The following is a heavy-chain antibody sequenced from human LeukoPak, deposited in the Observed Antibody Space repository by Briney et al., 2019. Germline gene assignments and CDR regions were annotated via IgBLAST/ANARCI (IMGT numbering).Heavy chain of an antibody. Sequence: ASVKVSCKASGYTFTSYDINWVRQATGQGLEWMGWMNPNSGNTGYAQKFQGRVTMTSNTYISTDYMELSSLRSEDTDVYYCTRNGQQLRYFQHWGQGTLVTVSS. V-gene: IGHV1-8*01. CDR3: TRNGQQLRYFQH. D-gene: IGHD6-13*01. CDR1: GYTFTSYD. CDR2: MNPNSGNT. J-gene: IGHJ1*01.